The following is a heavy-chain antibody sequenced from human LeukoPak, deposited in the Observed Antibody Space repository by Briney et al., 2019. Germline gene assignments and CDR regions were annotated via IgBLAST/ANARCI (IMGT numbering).Heavy chain of an antibody. Sequence: GGSLRLSCALSGFSFSSQWMTWVRQAPGTGLEWVATINSDGSAKYLVDSVKGRFTISRDNAKNLVYLQMSILRAEDTAVYYCADLGTSDCGQGTLVTVSS. CDR2: INSDGSAK. CDR3: ADLGTSD. D-gene: IGHD1-7*01. J-gene: IGHJ4*02. V-gene: IGHV3-7*01. CDR1: GFSFSSQW.